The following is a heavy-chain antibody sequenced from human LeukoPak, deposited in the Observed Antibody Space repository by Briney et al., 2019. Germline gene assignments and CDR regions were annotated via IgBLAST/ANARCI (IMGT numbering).Heavy chain of an antibody. CDR3: ARRGYYDSSGYYYFDY. CDR1: GGSITTYY. CDR2: IYHSGST. J-gene: IGHJ4*02. D-gene: IGHD3-22*01. V-gene: IGHV4-59*08. Sequence: SETLSLTCTVSGGSITTYYWTWIRQPPGKGLEWIGSIYHSGSTYYNPSLKSRVTISVDTSKNQFSLKLSSVTAADTAVYYCARRGYYDSSGYYYFDYWGQGTLVTVSS.